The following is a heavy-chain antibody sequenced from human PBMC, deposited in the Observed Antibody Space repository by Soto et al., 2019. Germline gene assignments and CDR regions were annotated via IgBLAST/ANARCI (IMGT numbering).Heavy chain of an antibody. J-gene: IGHJ6*02. CDR3: ARVRDPHLDHYGLDV. CDR1: GFTFNVYG. Sequence: SVKVSCKTSGFTFNVYGIHWVRQAPGQGLEWMGGLIPIYDAPNYAQKFQDRVTITADKSTPPVYLELSSLTSQGTAVYFCARVRDPHLDHYGLDVWGQGPTVTVSS. CDR2: LIPIYDAP. V-gene: IGHV1-69*06.